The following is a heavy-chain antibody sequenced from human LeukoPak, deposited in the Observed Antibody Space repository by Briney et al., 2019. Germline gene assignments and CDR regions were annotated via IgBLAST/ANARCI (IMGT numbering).Heavy chain of an antibody. V-gene: IGHV4-39*01. D-gene: IGHD3-16*01. CDR3: ARKSSDYVWGSYWDYFDY. Sequence: SETLSLTCTVSGGSISSSSYYWGWIRQPPGKGLEWIGSIYYSGSTYYNPSLKSRVTISVDTSKNQFSLKLSSVTAADTAVYYCARKSSDYVWGSYWDYFDYWSQGTLVTVSS. CDR2: IYYSGST. J-gene: IGHJ4*02. CDR1: GGSISSSSYY.